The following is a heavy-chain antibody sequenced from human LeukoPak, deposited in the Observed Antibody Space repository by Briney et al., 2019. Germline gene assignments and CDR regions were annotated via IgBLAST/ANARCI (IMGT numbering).Heavy chain of an antibody. Sequence: GESLKISCKGSGYSLTSYWISWVRQMPGKGLEWMGRIDPSDSYTNYCPSFQGHVTISADKSISTAYLQWSSLKASDTAMYYCATQGGAGSGSYHDYWGQGTLVTVSS. V-gene: IGHV5-10-1*01. CDR3: ATQGGAGSGSYHDY. D-gene: IGHD3-10*01. CDR1: GYSLTSYW. CDR2: IDPSDSYT. J-gene: IGHJ4*02.